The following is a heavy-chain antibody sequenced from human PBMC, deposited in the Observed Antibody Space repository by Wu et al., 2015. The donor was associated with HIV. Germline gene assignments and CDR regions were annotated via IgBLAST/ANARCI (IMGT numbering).Heavy chain of an antibody. CDR1: GGTLSSYA. V-gene: IGHV1-69*12. Sequence: QVQLVQSGAEVKKPESSVKVSCKASGGTLSSYAINWVRQAPGQGLEWMGGIIPMVATTNYAQKFKGRVSITADESVNTAYMELSNLKSEDTAVYYCAINTDSVATSLYSLGVWGQGTVVTVSS. J-gene: IGHJ6*02. D-gene: IGHD6-19*01. CDR3: AINTDSVATSLYSLGV. CDR2: IIPMVATT.